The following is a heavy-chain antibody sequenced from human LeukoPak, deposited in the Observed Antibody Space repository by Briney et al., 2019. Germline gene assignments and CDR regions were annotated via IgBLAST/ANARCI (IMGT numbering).Heavy chain of an antibody. CDR2: IYASGST. J-gene: IGHJ5*02. V-gene: IGHV4-39*07. D-gene: IGHD2-15*01. CDR1: GGSINSSSYY. Sequence: SGTLSLTCTVSGGSINSSSYYWGWIRQPPGKGLEWIGSIYASGSTYFNPSLKSRVTISLDTSKNHFSLKLRSVTAADTAVYYCARGPRGSLNWFDPWGQGTLVSVSS. CDR3: ARGPRGSLNWFDP.